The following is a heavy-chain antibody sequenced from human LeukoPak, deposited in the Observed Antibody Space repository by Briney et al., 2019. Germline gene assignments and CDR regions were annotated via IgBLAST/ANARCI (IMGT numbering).Heavy chain of an antibody. Sequence: GSLRLSCAASGFTFSSYSMNWVRQAPGKGLEWIGSIYHSGSTYYNPSLKSRVTISVDTSKNQFSLKLSSVTAADTAVYYCARRARLRGYYFDYWGQGTLVTVSS. CDR3: ARRARLRGYYFDY. D-gene: IGHD2-15*01. CDR1: GFTFSSYS. CDR2: IYHSGST. V-gene: IGHV4-38-2*01. J-gene: IGHJ4*02.